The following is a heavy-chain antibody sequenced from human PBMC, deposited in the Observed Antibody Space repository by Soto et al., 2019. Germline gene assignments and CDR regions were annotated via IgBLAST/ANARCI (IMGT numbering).Heavy chain of an antibody. D-gene: IGHD3-10*01. CDR1: GYTFTSYY. CDR3: ARDQYAYGAGSYYNLPHNWFDP. J-gene: IGHJ5*02. V-gene: IGHV1-46*04. Sequence: ASVKVSCKASGYTFTSYYIHWVRQAPGQGLEWMGIINPIGGVTTYSQKLQGRIKVTADRSADTVYIELSSLASEDTAVYYCARDQYAYGAGSYYNLPHNWFDPWGPGTLVTFSS. CDR2: INPIGGVT.